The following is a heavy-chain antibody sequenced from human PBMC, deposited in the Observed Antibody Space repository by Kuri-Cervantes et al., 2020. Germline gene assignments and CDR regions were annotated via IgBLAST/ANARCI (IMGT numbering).Heavy chain of an antibody. J-gene: IGHJ5*02. CDR3: ARDLSP. Sequence: GGSLRLSCAASGFTFSSYAMHWVRRAPGKGLEWVAVISYDGSNKYYADSVKGRFTISRDNAKSTLYLQMNSLRAEDTAVYYCARDLSPWGQGTLVTVSS. CDR1: GFTFSSYA. CDR2: ISYDGSNK. V-gene: IGHV3-30-3*01.